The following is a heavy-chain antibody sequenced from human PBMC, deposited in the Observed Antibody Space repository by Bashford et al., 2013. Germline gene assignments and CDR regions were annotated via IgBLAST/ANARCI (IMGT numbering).Heavy chain of an antibody. CDR2: TT. V-gene: IGHV3-49*02. CDR3: SRVKHYDFWSGYYSDY. J-gene: IGHJ4*02. Sequence: TTEYAASVKGRFTISRDDSKSIAYLQMNSLKTEDTAVYYCSRVKHYDFWSGYYSDYWGQGTLVTVSS. D-gene: IGHD3-3*01.